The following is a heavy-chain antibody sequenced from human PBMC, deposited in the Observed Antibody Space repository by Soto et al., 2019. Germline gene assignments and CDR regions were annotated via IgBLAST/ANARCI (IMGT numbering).Heavy chain of an antibody. CDR3: AKDVFALVAGPVAYFQH. CDR2: ISGSGGST. V-gene: IGHV3-23*01. D-gene: IGHD6-19*01. J-gene: IGHJ1*01. Sequence: GGSLRLSCPASGFPFSSYAMSWVRPDPGKGLGWVSAISGSGGSTYYADSVKGRFTISRDNSKNTLYLQMNSLRAEDTAVYYCAKDVFALVAGPVAYFQHWGQGTLVTVSS. CDR1: GFPFSSYA.